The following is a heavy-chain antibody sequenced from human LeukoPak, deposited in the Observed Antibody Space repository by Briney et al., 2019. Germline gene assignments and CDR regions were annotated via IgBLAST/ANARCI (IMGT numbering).Heavy chain of an antibody. J-gene: IGHJ4*02. CDR1: ALDFYY. Sequence: AETLSLTCTLSALDFYYYNWIRQPPGKGRGWVWYIYVSGKTHYSTSLKRRVTLSVEAFKKQFSLNLRSVTAADTAIYYCARGAVVAGSSLFDFWGQGTLVTVSS. V-gene: IGHV4-59*01. D-gene: IGHD6-19*01. CDR2: IYVSGKT. CDR3: ARGAVVAGSSLFDF.